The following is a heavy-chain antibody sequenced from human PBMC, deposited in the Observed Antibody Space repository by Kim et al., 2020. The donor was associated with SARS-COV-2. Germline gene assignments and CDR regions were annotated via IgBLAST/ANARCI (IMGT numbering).Heavy chain of an antibody. V-gene: IGHV6-1*01. D-gene: IGHD6-19*01. J-gene: IGHJ4*02. Sequence: VSVKSRITITPDTSKNQFSLQLNSVTPEDTAVYYCARVIRYSSGWHHFDYWGQGTLVTVSS. CDR3: ARVIRYSSGWHHFDY.